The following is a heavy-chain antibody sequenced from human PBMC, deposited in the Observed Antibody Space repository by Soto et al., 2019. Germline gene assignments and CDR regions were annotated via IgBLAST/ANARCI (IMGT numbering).Heavy chain of an antibody. Sequence: PGGSLRLSCTASGFNFGSYGMHWVRQAPGKGLEWVAVISYDGSNKYYADSVKGRFTISRDNSKNTLYLQMNSLRAEDTAVYYCAKDYLSQKSRYCSSTSCYLYNWFDPWGQGTLVTVSS. D-gene: IGHD2-2*01. CDR2: ISYDGSNK. CDR3: AKDYLSQKSRYCSSTSCYLYNWFDP. V-gene: IGHV3-30*18. J-gene: IGHJ5*02. CDR1: GFNFGSYG.